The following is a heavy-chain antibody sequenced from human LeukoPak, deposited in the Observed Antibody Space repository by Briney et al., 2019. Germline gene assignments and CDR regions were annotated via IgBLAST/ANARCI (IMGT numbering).Heavy chain of an antibody. Sequence: PGRSLRLSCEASGFTFSGYVMHWVRQAPGKGLEWVALIWFDESDKYYADSVKGRFTISRDNSKNTLYLQMNSLRAEDTAVYYCAKERGYQSYYYYYMDVWGKGTTVTVSS. CDR3: AKERGYQSYYYYYMDV. D-gene: IGHD6-13*01. J-gene: IGHJ6*03. CDR2: IWFDESDK. CDR1: GFTFSGYV. V-gene: IGHV3-33*06.